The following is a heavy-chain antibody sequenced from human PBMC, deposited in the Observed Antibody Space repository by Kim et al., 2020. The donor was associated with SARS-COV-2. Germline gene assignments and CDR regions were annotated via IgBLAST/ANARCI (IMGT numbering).Heavy chain of an antibody. CDR1: GYSFTSYW. D-gene: IGHD6-19*01. V-gene: IGHV5-51*01. J-gene: IGHJ5*02. Sequence: GESLKISCKGSGYSFTSYWIGWVRQMPGKGLEWMGIIYPGDSDTRYIPSFQGQVTILADKSISTAYLQWCSLKASDTAMYYCARRRGDSIAVAGINLGWFDPWGQGTLVTVSS. CDR3: ARRRGDSIAVAGINLGWFDP. CDR2: IYPGDSDT.